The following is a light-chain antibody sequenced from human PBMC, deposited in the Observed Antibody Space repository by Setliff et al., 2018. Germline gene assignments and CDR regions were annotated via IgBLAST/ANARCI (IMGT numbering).Light chain of an antibody. CDR3: CSYAGSSTFV. V-gene: IGLV2-23*02. CDR2: DFT. Sequence: QSALAQPDSVSGSPGQSITISCTGTYSDVGKYNLVSWYQQHPGKAPKLILYDFTTRPSGVSDRFSGSKSANTASLTISGLQAEDEADYYCCSYAGSSTFVFGGGTKVTVL. J-gene: IGLJ1*01. CDR1: YSDVGKYNL.